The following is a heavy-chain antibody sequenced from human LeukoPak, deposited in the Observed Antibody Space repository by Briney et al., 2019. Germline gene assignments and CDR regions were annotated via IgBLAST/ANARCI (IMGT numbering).Heavy chain of an antibody. CDR3: ARHKGQSSHHAFDI. Sequence: SETLSLTCTVSGGSISSYYWSWIRQPPGKGLEWIGYIYDSGSTTYNPSLKSRLTISVDTSKNQFSLKLSSVTAADTAVYYCARHKGQSSHHAFDIGGPGTMDAVSS. D-gene: IGHD4-11*01. V-gene: IGHV4-59*08. CDR1: GGSISSYY. CDR2: IYDSGST. J-gene: IGHJ3*02.